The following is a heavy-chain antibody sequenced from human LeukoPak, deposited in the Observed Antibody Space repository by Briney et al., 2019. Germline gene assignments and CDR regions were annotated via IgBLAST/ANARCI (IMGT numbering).Heavy chain of an antibody. J-gene: IGHJ4*02. CDR2: IYTSGST. V-gene: IGHV4-4*08. Sequence: SETLSLTCTVSGGSISSYYWSWIRQPPGKGLEWIGYIYTSGSTNYNPSLKSRVTISVDTSKNQFSLKLSSVTAADTAVYYCARDQEYSYGHFDYWGQGTLVTVSS. D-gene: IGHD5-18*01. CDR1: GGSISSYY. CDR3: ARDQEYSYGHFDY.